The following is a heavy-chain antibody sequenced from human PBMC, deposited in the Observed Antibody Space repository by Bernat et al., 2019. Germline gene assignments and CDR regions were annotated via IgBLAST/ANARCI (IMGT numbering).Heavy chain of an antibody. V-gene: IGHV4-31*03. CDR1: GGSISSGGYY. CDR3: ARDRYCSSTSCYIGDAFDI. CDR2: IYYSGST. Sequence: QVQLQESGPGLVKPSQTLSLTCTVSGGSISSGGYYWSWIRQHPGKGLEWIGYIYYSGSTYYNPSLKSRVTISVDTSKNQFSLKLSSVTAADTAVYYCARDRYCSSTSCYIGDAFDIWGQGTMVTVSS. J-gene: IGHJ3*02. D-gene: IGHD2-2*02.